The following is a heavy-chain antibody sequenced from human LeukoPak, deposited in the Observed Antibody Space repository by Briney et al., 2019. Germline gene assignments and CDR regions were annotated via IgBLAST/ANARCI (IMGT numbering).Heavy chain of an antibody. V-gene: IGHV4-34*01. D-gene: IGHD3-10*02. CDR2: INHRGSN. Sequence: SETLSLTCAVYGGSFSVYYWSWLRQPPGEGLEWLGEINHRGSNNYNPSPKSRVTISLKASKTQFSLTMSSVTAADTAVYYCARHLANVRWGVNPRWFDPWGQGTLVTVSS. CDR3: ARHLANVRWGVNPRWFDP. J-gene: IGHJ5*02. CDR1: GGSFSVYY.